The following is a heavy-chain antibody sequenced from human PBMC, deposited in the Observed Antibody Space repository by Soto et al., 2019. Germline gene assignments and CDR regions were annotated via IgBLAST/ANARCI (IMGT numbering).Heavy chain of an antibody. CDR1: GSTFSTFA. CDR2: ISGSGGTT. J-gene: IGHJ6*03. Sequence: EVQLLESGGGLVQPGGSLRLSCAASGSTFSTFAMSWVRQAPGKGLEWVSGISGSGGTTYYADSVKGRFTISRDNSKNTLYLQMNNLSAEDTATYYAMGRSFYYSYHMDVWGKGTTVTVSS. CDR3: MGRSFYYSYHMDV. V-gene: IGHV3-23*01. D-gene: IGHD5-18*01.